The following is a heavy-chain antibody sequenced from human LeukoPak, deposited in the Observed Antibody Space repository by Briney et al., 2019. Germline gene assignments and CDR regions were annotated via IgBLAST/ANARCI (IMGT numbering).Heavy chain of an antibody. CDR2: ISSSGRTI. CDR3: ARADMAVVPVFDY. D-gene: IGHD6-19*01. Sequence: GGSLRLSCAASGFTFSSYEMNWVRQAPGKGLEWVSYISSSGRTIYYADSVKGRFTISRDNAKNSLYLQMNSLRAEDTAVYYCARADMAVVPVFDYWGQGTLVTVSS. CDR1: GFTFSSYE. V-gene: IGHV3-48*03. J-gene: IGHJ4*02.